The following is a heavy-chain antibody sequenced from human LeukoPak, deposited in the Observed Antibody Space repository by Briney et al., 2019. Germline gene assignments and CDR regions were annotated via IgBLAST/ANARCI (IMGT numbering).Heavy chain of an antibody. CDR1: GGSISSSSYY. J-gene: IGHJ4*02. D-gene: IGHD6-13*01. V-gene: IGHV4-39*07. CDR3: ARHSEGYSSSWPWVLGLYYFDY. Sequence: PSETLSLTCTVSGGSISSSSYYWGWIRQPPGKGLEWIGSIYYSGSTYYNPSLKSRVTISVDRSKNQFSLKLSSVTAADTAVYYCARHSEGYSSSWPWVLGLYYFDYWGQGTLVTVSS. CDR2: IYYSGST.